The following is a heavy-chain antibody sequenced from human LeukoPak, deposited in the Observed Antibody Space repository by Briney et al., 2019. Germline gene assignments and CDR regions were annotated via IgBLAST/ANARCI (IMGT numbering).Heavy chain of an antibody. D-gene: IGHD6-13*01. Sequence: SGTLSLTCQVSGGSIIGYYWSWIRQPPGKGLEWIGYIYSSGSPNYTPSLKSRVTISVDTSKNQFSLMLKSVTAADTAVYYCARRVAVVGSNWFDPWGQGTLVTVSS. J-gene: IGHJ5*02. CDR3: ARRVAVVGSNWFDP. CDR2: IYSSGSP. V-gene: IGHV4-59*01. CDR1: GGSIIGYY.